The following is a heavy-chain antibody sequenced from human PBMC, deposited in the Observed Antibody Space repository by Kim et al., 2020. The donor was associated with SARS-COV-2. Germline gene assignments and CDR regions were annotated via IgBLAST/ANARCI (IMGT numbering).Heavy chain of an antibody. CDR2: T. V-gene: IGHV5-51*01. J-gene: IGHJ4*02. Sequence: TRYSPSFQGQVTTSADKSISTAYLQWSSLKASDTAMYYCARRVGATISDYWGQGTLVTVSS. D-gene: IGHD1-26*01. CDR3: ARRVGATISDY.